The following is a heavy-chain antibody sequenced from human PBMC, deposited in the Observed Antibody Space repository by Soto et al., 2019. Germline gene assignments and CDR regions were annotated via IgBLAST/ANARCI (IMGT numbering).Heavy chain of an antibody. CDR3: ARDSHDILTGYYMGSNWFDP. CDR1: LGTLTNYT. Sequence: GASGKVSFKASLGTLTNYTISSVRPAPGQRLELMGRIIPILGIANYAQKFQGRVTITADKSTSTAYMELSSLRSEDTAVYYCARDSHDILTGYYMGSNWFDPWGQGTLVTVSS. CDR2: IIPILGIA. V-gene: IGHV1-69*04. D-gene: IGHD3-9*01. J-gene: IGHJ5*02.